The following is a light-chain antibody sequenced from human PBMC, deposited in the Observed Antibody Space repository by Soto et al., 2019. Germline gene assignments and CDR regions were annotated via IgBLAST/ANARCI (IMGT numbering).Light chain of an antibody. V-gene: IGLV2-14*01. CDR3: SSYTSSSTPVV. Sequence: QSALTQPASVSGSPGQSITISCTGNSSDVGGYNYVSWYQQHPGKAPKLMIYDVSNRPSGVSNRFSASKAGNTASLTISGLQAEDDADHYCSSYTSSSTPVVCGGGTKLT. CDR2: DVS. J-gene: IGLJ2*01. CDR1: SSDVGGYNY.